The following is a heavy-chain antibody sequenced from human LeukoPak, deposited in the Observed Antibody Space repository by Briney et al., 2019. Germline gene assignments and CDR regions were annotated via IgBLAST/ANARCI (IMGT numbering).Heavy chain of an antibody. Sequence: GGSLRLSCAASGFTFSSYGMSWVRQAPGKGLEWVSAIGGRDGSTYYADSVKGRFTISRDNSNNTVYLQMNGLRAEDTAVYYCAKAGYSSGWYSVDYWGQGTLVTVSS. CDR1: GFTFSSYG. CDR3: AKAGYSSGWYSVDY. CDR2: IGGRDGST. V-gene: IGHV3-23*01. J-gene: IGHJ4*02. D-gene: IGHD6-19*01.